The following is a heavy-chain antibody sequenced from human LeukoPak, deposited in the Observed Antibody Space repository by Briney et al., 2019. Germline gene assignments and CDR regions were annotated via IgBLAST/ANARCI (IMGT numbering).Heavy chain of an antibody. V-gene: IGHV4-39*01. CDR3: ARANSIVRSLDY. CDR1: GGSISSSSYY. D-gene: IGHD2/OR15-2a*01. Sequence: SETLSLTCTVSGGSISSSSYYWGWIRQPPGKGLEWIGSIYYSGSTYYNPSLKSRVTISVDTSKNQFSLQLSSVTAADTAVYYCARANSIVRSLDYWGQGTLVTVSS. CDR2: IYYSGST. J-gene: IGHJ4*02.